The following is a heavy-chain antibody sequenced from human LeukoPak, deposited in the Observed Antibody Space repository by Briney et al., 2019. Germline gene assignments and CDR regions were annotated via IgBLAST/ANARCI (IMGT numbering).Heavy chain of an antibody. V-gene: IGHV1-69*06. J-gene: IGHJ4*02. CDR2: IIPIFGTA. CDR3: ARNSENYDILTGYYGYYFDY. CDR1: GGTFSSYA. Sequence: SVKVSCKASGGTFSSYAISWVRQAPGQGLEWMGGIIPIFGTANYAQKFQGRVTITADKSTSTAYMKLSSLRSEDTAVYYCARNSENYDILTGYYGYYFDYWGQGTLVTVSS. D-gene: IGHD3-9*01.